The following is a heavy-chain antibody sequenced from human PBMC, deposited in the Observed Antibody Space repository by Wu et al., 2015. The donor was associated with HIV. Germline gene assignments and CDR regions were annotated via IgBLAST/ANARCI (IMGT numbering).Heavy chain of an antibody. CDR3: ARIVYLQYFYFYYMDV. CDR1: GDIFTNFG. CDR2: ISAYNGNT. Sequence: QVHLVQSGNEVKKPGASVKVSCTASGDIFTNFGITWVRQAPGQGLEWVGWISAYNGNTNYAQKFQGRVTMTSDTTTRTAYLELRSLRSDDTAIYYCARIVYLQYFYFYYMDVVGQRDHGHRLL. J-gene: IGHJ6*03. D-gene: IGHD2-8*01. V-gene: IGHV1-18*01.